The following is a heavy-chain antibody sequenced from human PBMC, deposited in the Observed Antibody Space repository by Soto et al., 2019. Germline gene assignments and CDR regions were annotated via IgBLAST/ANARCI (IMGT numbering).Heavy chain of an antibody. D-gene: IGHD2-15*01. Sequence: QVQLVQSGAEVKKPGSSVKVSCKASGGTFSSYTISWVRQAPGQGLEWMGRIIPILGIANYAQKFQGRVTITADKSTSTAYMELSRLRSEDTAVYYCARADCSGGSCYSYYYYYGMDVWGQGTTVTVSS. V-gene: IGHV1-69*02. CDR1: GGTFSSYT. CDR3: ARADCSGGSCYSYYYYYGMDV. CDR2: IIPILGIA. J-gene: IGHJ6*02.